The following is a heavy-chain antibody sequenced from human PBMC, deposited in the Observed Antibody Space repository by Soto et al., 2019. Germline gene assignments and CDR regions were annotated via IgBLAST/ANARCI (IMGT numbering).Heavy chain of an antibody. V-gene: IGHV4-59*12. CDR1: GGSISSYY. Sequence: SETLSLTCTVSGGSISSYYWSWIRQPPGKGLEWIGYIYYSGSTNYNPSLKSRVTISVDTSKNQFSLKASDTAMYYCAKRLPRPDSSAYHYYYYGMDVGAPGTTATVSS. CDR2: IYYSGST. D-gene: IGHD3-22*01. CDR3: AKRLPRPDSSAYHYYYYGMDV. J-gene: IGHJ6*02.